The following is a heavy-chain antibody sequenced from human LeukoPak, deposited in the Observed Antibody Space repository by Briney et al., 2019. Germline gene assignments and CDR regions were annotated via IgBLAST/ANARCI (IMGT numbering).Heavy chain of an antibody. D-gene: IGHD1-26*01. CDR1: GFTFDDYA. CDR3: ARDRGGSYMYFQH. J-gene: IGHJ1*01. V-gene: IGHV3-20*04. CDR2: INWNGGRA. Sequence: PGGSLRLSCAASGFTFDDYAMSWVRQAPGKGLEWVSGINWNGGRAGHADSVKGRFTISRDNAKNSLFLQMNSLRAEDTALYYCARDRGGSYMYFQHWGQGTLVTVSS.